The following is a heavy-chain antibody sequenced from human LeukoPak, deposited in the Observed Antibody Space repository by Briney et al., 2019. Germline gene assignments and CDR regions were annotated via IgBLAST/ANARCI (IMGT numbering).Heavy chain of an antibody. CDR1: GFTFSSYW. Sequence: GGSLRLSCAASGFTFSSYWMSWVRQAPGKGLEWVAAISFDGSNKYYADSVKGRFTISRENLKNTLYLQMNSLRAEDTAVYHCAKAPATYVISCHYMDVWGKGTTITVSS. D-gene: IGHD2-21*01. CDR3: AKAPATYVISCHYMDV. V-gene: IGHV3-30*18. CDR2: ISFDGSNK. J-gene: IGHJ6*03.